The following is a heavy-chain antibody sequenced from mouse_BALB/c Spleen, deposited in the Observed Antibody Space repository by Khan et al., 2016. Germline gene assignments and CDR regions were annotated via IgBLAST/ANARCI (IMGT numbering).Heavy chain of an antibody. CDR3: ARRAARATGFAY. Sequence: QIQLVQSGAELARPGASVKLSCKASGYTFTSYWMQWVKQRPGQGLEWIGAIYPGDGDTRYTQKFKGKATLTADKSSSTAYMQLSSLASEDSAVYYCARRAARATGFAYWGQGTLVTVSA. D-gene: IGHD3-1*01. CDR2: IYPGDGDT. J-gene: IGHJ3*01. V-gene: IGHV1-87*01. CDR1: GYTFTSYW.